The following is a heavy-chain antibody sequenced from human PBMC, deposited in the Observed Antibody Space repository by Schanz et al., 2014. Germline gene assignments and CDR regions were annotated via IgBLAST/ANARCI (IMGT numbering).Heavy chain of an antibody. D-gene: IGHD3-16*01. V-gene: IGHV3-30*03. CDR2: TSTDGTKT. CDR1: GFTFSDYY. CDR3: TRDRGALINHNDALDL. Sequence: QVQLVESGGTLVKPGGSLRLSCVVSGFTFSDYYMSWIRQAPGQGLEKVAVTSTDGTKTYYAASVRGRFTISRDNSKNTVYLQMNSLRSEDTAVYYCTRDRGALINHNDALDLWGQGTMVSVSS. J-gene: IGHJ3*01.